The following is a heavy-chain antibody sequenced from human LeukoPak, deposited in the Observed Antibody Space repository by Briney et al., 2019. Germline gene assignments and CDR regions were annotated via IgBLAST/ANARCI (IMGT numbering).Heavy chain of an antibody. Sequence: GGSLRLSCAASGFTFSSYWMSWVRQAPGKGLEWVANIKQDGSEKYYVDSVKGRFTISRDNAKNSLYLQMNSLRAEDAAVYYCARDNGYRSGWYYFDYWGQGTLVTVSS. J-gene: IGHJ4*02. D-gene: IGHD6-19*01. CDR3: ARDNGYRSGWYYFDY. V-gene: IGHV3-7*01. CDR1: GFTFSSYW. CDR2: IKQDGSEK.